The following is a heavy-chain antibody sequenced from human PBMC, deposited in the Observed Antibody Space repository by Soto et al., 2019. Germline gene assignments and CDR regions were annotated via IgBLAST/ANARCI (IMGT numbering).Heavy chain of an antibody. Sequence: SETLSLTCTVSGGSISNYYCNWIRQPAGKGLEWIGRIDTSGSTNYNPSLKSRVTMSVDMSKQEFSLKLSSVTAADTALYYCARGGQDFWSGPFDYWGRGALVTVSS. V-gene: IGHV4-4*07. CDR3: ARGGQDFWSGPFDY. D-gene: IGHD3-3*01. CDR2: IDTSGST. J-gene: IGHJ4*02. CDR1: GGSISNYY.